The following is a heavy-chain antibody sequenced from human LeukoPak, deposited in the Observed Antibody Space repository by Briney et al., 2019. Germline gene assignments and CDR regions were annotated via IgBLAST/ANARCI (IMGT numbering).Heavy chain of an antibody. J-gene: IGHJ4*02. CDR1: GGSFSGYY. V-gene: IGHV4-34*01. Sequence: SETLSLTCAVYGGSFSGYYWSWIRQPPGKGPEWIGEINHSGSTNYNPSLKSRVTISVDTSKNQFSLKLSSVTAADTAVYYCARAVVVTAGFDYWGQGTLVTVSS. CDR2: INHSGST. D-gene: IGHD2-15*01. CDR3: ARAVVVTAGFDY.